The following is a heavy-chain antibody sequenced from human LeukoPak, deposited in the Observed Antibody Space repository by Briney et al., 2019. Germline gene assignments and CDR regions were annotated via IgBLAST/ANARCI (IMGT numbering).Heavy chain of an antibody. V-gene: IGHV3-74*01. Sequence: PGGSLRLSCAASGFTFSSHWMHWGRQAPGKGLVWVSRINSDGSSTSYADSVKGRFTISRDNAKNTLYLQMNSLRAEDTAVYYCARDLSYSSGWYPFDYWGQGTLVTVSS. CDR2: INSDGSST. D-gene: IGHD6-19*01. CDR1: GFTFSSHW. J-gene: IGHJ4*02. CDR3: ARDLSYSSGWYPFDY.